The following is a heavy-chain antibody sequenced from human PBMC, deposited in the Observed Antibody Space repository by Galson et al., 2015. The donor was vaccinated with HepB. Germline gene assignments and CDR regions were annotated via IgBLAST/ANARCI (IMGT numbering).Heavy chain of an antibody. V-gene: IGHV3-9*01. CDR1: GFTFDDYA. D-gene: IGHD5-12*01. Sequence: SLRLSCAASGFTFDDYAMHWVRQAPGKGLEWVSGISWNSGSIGYADSVKGRFTISRDNAKNSLYLQMNSLRAEDTALYYCAKDGPSGYEEYYFDYWGQGTLVTVSS. CDR2: ISWNSGSI. J-gene: IGHJ4*02. CDR3: AKDGPSGYEEYYFDY.